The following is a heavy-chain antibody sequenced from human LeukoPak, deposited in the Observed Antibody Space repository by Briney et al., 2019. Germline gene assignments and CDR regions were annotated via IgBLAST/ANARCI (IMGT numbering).Heavy chain of an antibody. Sequence: PGMSLRLSCIASGFTFSSYGMHWVRQAPGQGLEWVAFISYNGDNAYYTDSVKGRFTVSRDNSRDTLSLEMDSLRTEDTAVYYCARKDRATITLFDIWGQGTMVTVSS. D-gene: IGHD1-14*01. J-gene: IGHJ3*02. CDR1: GFTFSSYG. CDR3: ARKDRATITLFDI. V-gene: IGHV3-30*03. CDR2: ISYNGDNA.